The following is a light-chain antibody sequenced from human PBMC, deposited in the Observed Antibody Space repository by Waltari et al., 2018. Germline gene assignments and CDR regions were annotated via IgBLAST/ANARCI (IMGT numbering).Light chain of an antibody. J-gene: IGLJ1*01. CDR1: SSNIGAGYD. CDR2: GNS. CDR3: QSYDSSLSGAYV. V-gene: IGLV1-40*01. Sequence: QSALTQPPSVSGAPGQRVTISCTGTSSNIGAGYDVFWYPHRPRFAPKVLIYGNSIRATGVPVRFAGSTSGTSVSLVITGLQAEDEADYYCQSYDSSLSGAYVFGSGTKVTVL.